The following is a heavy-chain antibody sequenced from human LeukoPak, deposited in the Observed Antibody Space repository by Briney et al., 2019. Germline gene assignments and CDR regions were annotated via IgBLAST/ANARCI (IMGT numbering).Heavy chain of an antibody. CDR3: ARSKSGAPDY. CDR2: IYTSGSN. CDR1: GGSISSYY. J-gene: IGHJ4*02. V-gene: IGHV4-4*07. Sequence: SETLSLTSTVSGGSISSYYWSWIRPRPGKGLEWIGRIYTSGSNHYTPALESRVPISVDTYKNQFSLKLSSVTAADTAVYYCARSKSGAPDYWGQGTLVTVSS. D-gene: IGHD1-26*01.